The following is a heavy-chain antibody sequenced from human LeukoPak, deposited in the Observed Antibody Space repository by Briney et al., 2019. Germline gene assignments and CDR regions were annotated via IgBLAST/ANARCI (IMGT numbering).Heavy chain of an antibody. CDR3: ATGKGRWYGDYHYFDY. CDR1: GYTLTELS. CDR2: FDPEDGET. V-gene: IGHV1-24*01. J-gene: IGHJ4*02. D-gene: IGHD4-17*01. Sequence: ASVKVSCKVSGYTLTELSMHWVRQAPGKGLEWMGGFDPEDGETIYAQKFQGRVTMTEDTSTVTSYMELSSLRSEDTAVYYCATGKGRWYGDYHYFDYWGQGTLVTVSS.